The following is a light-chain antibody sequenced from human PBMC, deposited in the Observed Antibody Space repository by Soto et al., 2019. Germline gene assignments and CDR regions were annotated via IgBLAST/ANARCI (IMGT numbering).Light chain of an antibody. CDR2: GAS. V-gene: IGKV1-8*01. CDR1: EAINSY. J-gene: IGKJ1*01. CDR3: QHYNSFPWT. Sequence: AIRMTQSPSSLSASTGDRVTITCRASEAINSYLAWYRQRPGEPPKLLIYGASTLQSGVPSRFSGSGSGTEFTLTISCLQSDDFATYYCQHYNSFPWTFCQGTRVEIK.